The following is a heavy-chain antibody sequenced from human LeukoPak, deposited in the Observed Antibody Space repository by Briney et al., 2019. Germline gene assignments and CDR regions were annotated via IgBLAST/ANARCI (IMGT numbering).Heavy chain of an antibody. CDR3: AKAYYYDSSGYLYYFDY. V-gene: IGHV3-7*03. Sequence: GGSLRLSCAASGFTFSSYWMSWVRQAPGKGLEWVANIKQDGSEKYYVDSVKGRFTISRDNAKNSPYLQMNSLRAEDTAVYYCAKAYYYDSSGYLYYFDYWGQGTLVTVSS. CDR1: GFTFSSYW. CDR2: IKQDGSEK. J-gene: IGHJ4*02. D-gene: IGHD3-22*01.